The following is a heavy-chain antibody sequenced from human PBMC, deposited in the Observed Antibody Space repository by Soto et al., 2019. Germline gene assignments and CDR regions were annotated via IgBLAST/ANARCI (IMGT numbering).Heavy chain of an antibody. CDR1: GFTFSSYS. Sequence: GGSLRLSCAASGFTFSSYSMNWVRQAPGKGLEWVSYISSSSTIYYADSVKGRFTISRDNAKNSLYLQMNSLRAEDTAVYYCAREGFYYYYGMDVWGQGTTVTVSS. V-gene: IGHV3-48*01. CDR3: AREGFYYYYGMDV. J-gene: IGHJ6*02. CDR2: ISSSSTI.